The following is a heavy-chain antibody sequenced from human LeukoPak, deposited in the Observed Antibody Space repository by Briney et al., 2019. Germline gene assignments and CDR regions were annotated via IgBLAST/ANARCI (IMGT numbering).Heavy chain of an antibody. CDR1: GFSFSDNG. J-gene: IGHJ4*02. V-gene: IGHV3-30*18. D-gene: IGHD3-22*01. CDR2: ISYDGINK. CDR3: AKDLGITHPMIDY. Sequence: GGSLRLSCAASGFSFSDNGMHWVRQAPGKGLEWVAVISYDGINKYYADSVKGRFTISRDNSKNTLYLQMNSLRAEDTAVYYCAKDLGITHPMIDYWGQGTLVTVSS.